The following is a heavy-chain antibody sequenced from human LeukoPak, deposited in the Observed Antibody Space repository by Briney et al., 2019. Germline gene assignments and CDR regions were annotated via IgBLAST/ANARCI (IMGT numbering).Heavy chain of an antibody. V-gene: IGHV3-30*04. CDR3: ARGSRITMVRGEIMNDY. CDR1: GFTFSSYA. J-gene: IGHJ4*02. D-gene: IGHD3-10*01. CDR2: ISYDGSNK. Sequence: PGRSLRLSCAASGFTFSSYAMHWVRQAPGKGLDRVAVISYDGSNKYYADSVKGRFTISRDNSKNTLYLQMNSLRAEDTAVYYCARGSRITMVRGEIMNDYWGQGTLVTVSS.